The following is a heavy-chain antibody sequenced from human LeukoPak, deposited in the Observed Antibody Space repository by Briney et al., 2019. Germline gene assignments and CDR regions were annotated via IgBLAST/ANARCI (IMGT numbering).Heavy chain of an antibody. D-gene: IGHD3-3*01. Sequence: GGSLRLSCTASGFTFGDYAMSWFRQAPGKGLEWVGFIRSKAYGGTTEYAASVKGRFTISRDDSKSIAYLQMNSLKTEDTAVYYCTRGLGNYDFWSGYGPVDYWGQGTLVTVSS. CDR1: GFTFGDYA. CDR3: TRGLGNYDFWSGYGPVDY. J-gene: IGHJ4*02. CDR2: IRSKAYGGTT. V-gene: IGHV3-49*03.